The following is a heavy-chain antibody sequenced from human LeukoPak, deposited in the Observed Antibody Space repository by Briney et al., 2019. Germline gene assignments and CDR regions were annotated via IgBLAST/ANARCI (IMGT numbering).Heavy chain of an antibody. CDR3: ARDRGNYYDSSFDY. CDR2: IIPIFGTA. V-gene: IGHV1-69*13. J-gene: IGHJ4*02. Sequence: ASVKVSCKASGGTFSSYAIGWVRQAPGQGLEWMGGIIPIFGTANYAQKFQGRVTITADESTSTAYMELSSLRSEDTAVYYCARDRGNYYDSSFDYWGQGTLVTVSS. CDR1: GGTFSSYA. D-gene: IGHD3-22*01.